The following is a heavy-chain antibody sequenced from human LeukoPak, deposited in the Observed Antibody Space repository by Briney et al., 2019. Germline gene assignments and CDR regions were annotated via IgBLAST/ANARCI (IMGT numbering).Heavy chain of an antibody. CDR3: ARWSSSWYYLDY. Sequence: SETLSLTCTVSGGSISSGSYYWSWIRQPAGKGLEWIGRIYTSGSTNYNPSLKSRVTISVDTSKNQFSLKRSSVTAADTAVYYCARWSSSWYYLDYWGQGTLVTVSS. CDR2: IYTSGST. J-gene: IGHJ4*02. D-gene: IGHD6-13*01. V-gene: IGHV4-61*02. CDR1: GGSISSGSYY.